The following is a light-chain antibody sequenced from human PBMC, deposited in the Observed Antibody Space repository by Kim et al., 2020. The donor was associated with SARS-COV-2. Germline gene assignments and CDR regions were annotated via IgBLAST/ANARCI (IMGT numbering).Light chain of an antibody. CDR3: QQYNSYPYT. Sequence: DIQMTQSPSTLSASVGDRVTITCRASQRISSWLAWYQQKPGKAPKLLIYDASSLESVVPSRFSGSGSGTEFTLTISSLQPDDFATYYCQQYNSYPYTFGQGTKLEI. CDR2: DAS. J-gene: IGKJ2*01. CDR1: QRISSW. V-gene: IGKV1-5*01.